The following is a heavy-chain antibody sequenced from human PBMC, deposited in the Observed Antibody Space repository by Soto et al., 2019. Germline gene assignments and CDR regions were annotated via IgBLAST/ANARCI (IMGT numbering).Heavy chain of an antibody. CDR3: AARRGSWSHFDY. CDR2: ISSSSSYT. Sequence: QVQLVESGGGLVKPGGSLRLSCAASGFTFSDYDMSWIRQAPGKGLEWVSYISSSSSYTNYADSVKGRFTISRDNAKNSLYLQMNSLRAEDTAVYYCAARRGSWSHFDYWGQGTLVTVSS. D-gene: IGHD6-13*01. J-gene: IGHJ4*02. CDR1: GFTFSDYD. V-gene: IGHV3-11*05.